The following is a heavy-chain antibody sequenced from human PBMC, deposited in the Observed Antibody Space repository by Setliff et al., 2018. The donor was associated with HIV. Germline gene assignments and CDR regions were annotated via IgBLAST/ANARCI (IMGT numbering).Heavy chain of an antibody. CDR2: IDPNGGAT. D-gene: IGHD2-2*01. CDR1: GYTFTSYF. J-gene: IGHJ3*02. V-gene: IGHV1-46*01. Sequence: ASVKVSCKAFGYTFTSYFLHWVRQAPGQGLEWLRIIDPNGGATNNAQKLQGRLTVTTDTSTGTLYMELSNLRSDDSAVYYCARAGGGATDQAFDIWGQGTMVTV. CDR3: ARAGGGATDQAFDI.